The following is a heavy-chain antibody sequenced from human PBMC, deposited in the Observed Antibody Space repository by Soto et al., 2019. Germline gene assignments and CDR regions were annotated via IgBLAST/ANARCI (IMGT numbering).Heavy chain of an antibody. CDR1: GYTFTHYY. D-gene: IGHD6-13*01. J-gene: IGHJ4*02. Sequence: QVQLGQSGAEVRKPGASVQVSCRTSGYTFTHYYIHWVRQAPGQGLEWLGIINPASGSTNYAHEFQGRGTLTMDTSTTTVYMELSGLRAEDTAIFYCARDLAAGDHWGQGTLVNVSS. CDR2: INPASGST. CDR3: ARDLAAGDH. V-gene: IGHV1-46*01.